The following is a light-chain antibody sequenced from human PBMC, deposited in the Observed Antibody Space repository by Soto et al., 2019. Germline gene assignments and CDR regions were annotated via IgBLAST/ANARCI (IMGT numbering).Light chain of an antibody. CDR3: AAWDESLSGRV. CDR2: NND. Sequence: QSVLTQPPSASGTPGQRVTMSCSGSGSNIGPNYVYWFQQFPGTAPKLFIYNNDQRPSGVPDRFSGSKSGTSASLDISGLRSEDEADYYCAAWDESLSGRVFGGGTKLTVL. CDR1: GSNIGPNY. J-gene: IGLJ3*02. V-gene: IGLV1-47*02.